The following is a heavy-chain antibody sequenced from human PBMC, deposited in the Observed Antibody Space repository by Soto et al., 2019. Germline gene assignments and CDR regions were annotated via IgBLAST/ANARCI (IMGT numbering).Heavy chain of an antibody. V-gene: IGHV4-59*01. CDR1: GGSIRNYY. D-gene: IGHD6-19*01. CDR2: VDYGGTT. Sequence: QVQLQESGPGLVKPSETLSLICTVSGGSIRNYYWTWIRQPPGKRLEWIGYVDYGGTTYYNPSLKGRLSISVDTSKDQFSLRITSVTAADTAVYYCAGEPVAGPKAHTVDIWGQGTMVTVSS. J-gene: IGHJ3*02. CDR3: AGEPVAGPKAHTVDI.